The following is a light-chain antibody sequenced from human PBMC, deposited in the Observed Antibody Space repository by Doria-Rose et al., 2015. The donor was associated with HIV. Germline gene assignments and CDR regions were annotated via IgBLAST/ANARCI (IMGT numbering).Light chain of an antibody. V-gene: IGKV4-1*01. CDR2: WAS. Sequence: TQSPESLGMSLGERATLNCKSNQGLLYTSKNYLAWYQQKPGQPPKLLIYWASTRQSGVPDRFSGSGSGTDSTLTISSLEAEDVAVYYCQQYYDTPSFGPGTTVDIK. CDR3: QQYYDTPS. CDR1: QGLLYTSKNY. J-gene: IGKJ3*01.